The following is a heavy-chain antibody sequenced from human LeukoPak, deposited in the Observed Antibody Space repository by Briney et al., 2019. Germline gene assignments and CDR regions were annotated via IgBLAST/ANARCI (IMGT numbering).Heavy chain of an antibody. CDR2: ISYIGRT. Sequence: SGTLSLTCALFDDPFGTNYWTWIRQPPGKGLDWIGYISYIGRTNYNPSLKSRVTISIDTSKNQFSLKLTSVTAADTAVYYCAIDLVMVIKGVDIWGQGTMVSVSS. CDR1: DDPFGTNY. D-gene: IGHD3-22*01. CDR3: AIDLVMVIKGVDI. V-gene: IGHV4-59*01. J-gene: IGHJ3*02.